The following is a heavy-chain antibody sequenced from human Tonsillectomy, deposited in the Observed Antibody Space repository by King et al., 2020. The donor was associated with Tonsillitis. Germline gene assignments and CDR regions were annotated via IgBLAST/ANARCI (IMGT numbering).Heavy chain of an antibody. D-gene: IGHD5-12*01. CDR2: ISGSGDTT. CDR1: GFTFSNYA. Sequence: VQLVESGGGLVQPGGSLRLSCPASGFTFSNYAMNWVRQAPGKGLEWVSTISGSGDTTFYADSVKGRFTISRDNSKNTLYLQMNSLRAEDTAVYFCAKFGATIFDHWGQGTLVTVSS. V-gene: IGHV3-23*04. J-gene: IGHJ4*02. CDR3: AKFGATIFDH.